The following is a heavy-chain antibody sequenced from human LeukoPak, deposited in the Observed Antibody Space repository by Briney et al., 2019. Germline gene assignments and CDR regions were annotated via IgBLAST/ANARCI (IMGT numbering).Heavy chain of an antibody. J-gene: IGHJ4*02. D-gene: IGHD1-26*01. CDR1: GYTFTSYG. Sequence: GASVEVSCKASGYTFTSYGISWVRQAPGQGLEWMGWISAYNGNTNYAQKLQGRVTMTTDTSTSTAYMELRSLRSDDTAVYYCARDSFRWELLRVFDYWGQGTLVTVSS. CDR3: ARDSFRWELLRVFDY. V-gene: IGHV1-18*01. CDR2: ISAYNGNT.